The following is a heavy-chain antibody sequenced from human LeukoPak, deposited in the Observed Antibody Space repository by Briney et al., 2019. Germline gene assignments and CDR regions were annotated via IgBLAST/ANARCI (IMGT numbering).Heavy chain of an antibody. V-gene: IGHV4-39*07. Sequence: SETLSLTCTVSGGSISSSSYYWGWIRQPPGKGLEWIGSIYYSGSTYYNPSLKSRVTISVDTSKNQFSLKLSSVTAADTAVYYCARVRTRLTTVRRAHMDVWGKGTTVTVSS. CDR1: GGSISSSSYY. CDR2: IYYSGST. J-gene: IGHJ6*03. D-gene: IGHD4-11*01. CDR3: ARVRTRLTTVRRAHMDV.